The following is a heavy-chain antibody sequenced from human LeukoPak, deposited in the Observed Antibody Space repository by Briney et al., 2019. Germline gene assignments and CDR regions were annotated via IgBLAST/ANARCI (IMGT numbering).Heavy chain of an antibody. V-gene: IGHV4-34*01. CDR3: TRGRLRLLWFGESTPNLGGSPRLDY. CDR2: INHSGST. J-gene: IGHJ4*02. Sequence: SEAMSLTCAVYGGSFSGYYWSWIRQPPGKVLEWIGEINHSGSTNYNPSLKSRVTISVDTSKNPSSLKLSSVTAADTAVYYCTRGRLRLLWFGESTPNLGGSPRLDYWGQGTLVTVSS. CDR1: GGSFSGYY. D-gene: IGHD3-10*01.